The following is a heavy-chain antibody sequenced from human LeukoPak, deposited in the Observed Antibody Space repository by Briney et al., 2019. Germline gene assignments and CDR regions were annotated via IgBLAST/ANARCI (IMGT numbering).Heavy chain of an antibody. D-gene: IGHD2-15*01. CDR2: INHSGST. Sequence: SETLSLTCAVYGGSFSGYYWSWIRQPPGKGLEWIGEINHSGSTNYNPSLKSRVTISVDTSKNQFSLKLSSVTAADTAVYYCARNARLDIVVVVAAQYYFDYWGQGTLVTVSS. CDR1: GGSFSGYY. CDR3: ARNARLDIVVVVAAQYYFDY. J-gene: IGHJ4*02. V-gene: IGHV4-34*01.